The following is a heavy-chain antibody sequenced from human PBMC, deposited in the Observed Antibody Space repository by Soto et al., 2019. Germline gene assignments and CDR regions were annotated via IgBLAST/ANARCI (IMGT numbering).Heavy chain of an antibody. V-gene: IGHV4-34*01. J-gene: IGHJ6*04. CDR1: GGSFSGYY. CDR2: INHSGST. Sequence: QVQLQQWGAGLLKPSETLSLTCAVYGGSFSGYYWNWIRQPPGKGLEWIGEINHSGSTNYNPSLKSRVTLSVDTSKNQFSLKLSSVTAADTALYYCARGWETARVGDVWGKGTTVTVSS. CDR3: ARGWETARVGDV. D-gene: IGHD5-18*01.